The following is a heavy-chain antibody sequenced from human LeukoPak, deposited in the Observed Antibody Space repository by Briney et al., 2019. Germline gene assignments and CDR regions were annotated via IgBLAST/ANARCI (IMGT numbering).Heavy chain of an antibody. D-gene: IGHD2-2*01. CDR3: ARHSCSSTSCYAGIFDY. J-gene: IGHJ4*02. CDR1: GFTFSSYA. Sequence: GRSLRLSCAASGFTFSSYAMHWVRQAPGKGLEWVAVISYDGSNKYYADSVKGRFTISRDNSKNTLYLQMNSLRAEDTAVYYCARHSCSSTSCYAGIFDYWGQGTLVTVSS. V-gene: IGHV3-30*04. CDR2: ISYDGSNK.